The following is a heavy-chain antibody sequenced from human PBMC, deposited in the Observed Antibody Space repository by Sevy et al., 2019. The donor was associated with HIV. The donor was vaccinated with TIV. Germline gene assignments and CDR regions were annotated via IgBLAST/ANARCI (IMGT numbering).Heavy chain of an antibody. CDR3: SRLFSCGGDCYYLDY. CDR2: ISHDGNYK. V-gene: IGHV3-30-3*01. CDR1: GFTFSHYD. D-gene: IGHD2-21*02. J-gene: IGHJ4*02. Sequence: GGSLRLSCAASGFTFSHYDMHWVRQAPGKGLEWVAVISHDGNYKNYADSVRDRLPISRDNFKNTLYLQMNSLRVEDTALYFCSRLFSCGGDCYYLDYWGQGALVTVSS.